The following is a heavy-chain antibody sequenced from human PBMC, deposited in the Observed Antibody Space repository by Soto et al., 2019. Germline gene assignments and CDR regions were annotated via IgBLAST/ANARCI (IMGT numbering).Heavy chain of an antibody. CDR3: ARANYYDSSGYYPVPDAFDI. Sequence: QVQLQESGPGLVKPSETLSLTCTVSGGSISSYYWSWIRQPPGKGLEWIGYIYYSGSTNYNPSLXXRVTISVDTSXXQXSXXLSSVTAADTAVYYCARANYYDSSGYYPVPDAFDIWGQGTMVTVSS. CDR1: GGSISSYY. J-gene: IGHJ3*02. CDR2: IYYSGST. D-gene: IGHD3-22*01. V-gene: IGHV4-59*01.